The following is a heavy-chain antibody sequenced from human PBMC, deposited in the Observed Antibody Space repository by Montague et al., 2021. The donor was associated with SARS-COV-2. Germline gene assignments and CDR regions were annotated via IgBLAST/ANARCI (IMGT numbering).Heavy chain of an antibody. J-gene: IGHJ2*01. V-gene: IGHV3-21*01. CDR3: ARAGDYRTYWYFDL. CDR2: ISSSSSYI. Sequence: SLILSCAASGFTFSSYTINWVRQAPGKGLEWVSSISSSSSYISYXDSVKGRFTISRDNAKNSLYLQMNSLRAEDTAVYYCARAGDYRTYWYFDLWGRGTLVTVSS. D-gene: IGHD4-17*01. CDR1: GFTFSSYT.